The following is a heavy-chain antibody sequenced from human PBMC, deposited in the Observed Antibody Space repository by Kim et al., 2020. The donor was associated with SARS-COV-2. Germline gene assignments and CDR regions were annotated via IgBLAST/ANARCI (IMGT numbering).Heavy chain of an antibody. Sequence: SETLSLTCTVSRGSISSGGYYWSWIRQHPGKGLEWIGYIYYSGSTYYNPSLKSRVTISVDTSKNQFSLKLSSVTAADTAVYYCARMDKNSGYDWMPFDYWGQGTLVTVSS. D-gene: IGHD5-12*01. CDR2: IYYSGST. CDR3: ARMDKNSGYDWMPFDY. J-gene: IGHJ4*02. V-gene: IGHV4-31*03. CDR1: RGSISSGGYY.